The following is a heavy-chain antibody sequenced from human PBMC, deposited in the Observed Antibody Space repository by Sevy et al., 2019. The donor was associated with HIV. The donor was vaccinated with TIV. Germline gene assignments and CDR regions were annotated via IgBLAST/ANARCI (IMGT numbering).Heavy chain of an antibody. CDR2: FSGSGGSGDKT. V-gene: IGHV3-23*01. CDR1: GFTFSSYA. CDR3: ARKYDSSGYFDY. J-gene: IGHJ4*02. D-gene: IGHD3-22*01. Sequence: GGSLRLSCAASGFTFSSYAMNWVRQAPGKGLEWVSGFSGSGGSGDKTNYADSVKGRFTISREDSKNSLYLQLNSLRAEGTAIYYCARKYDSSGYFDYWGQGTLVTVSS.